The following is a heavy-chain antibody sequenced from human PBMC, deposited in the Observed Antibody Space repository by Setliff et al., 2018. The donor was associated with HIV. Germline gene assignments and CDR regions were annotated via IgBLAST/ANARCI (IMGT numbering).Heavy chain of an antibody. CDR1: RGSINSDDYY. Sequence: SETLSLTCTVSRGSINSDDYYWSWIRQPAGKGLEWVGRIYTSGSTNYNPSLKSRVTISQDGSKNQFSLSLSSVTATDTAVYYCARGRRYGGNSAGSYFDYWGHGILVTVSS. V-gene: IGHV4-61*02. J-gene: IGHJ5*01. D-gene: IGHD2-21*02. CDR3: ARGRRYGGNSAGSYFDY. CDR2: IYTSGST.